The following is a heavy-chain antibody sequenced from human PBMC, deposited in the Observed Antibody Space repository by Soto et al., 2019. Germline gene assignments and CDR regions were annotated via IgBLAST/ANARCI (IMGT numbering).Heavy chain of an antibody. CDR3: AKGQRWELPFDY. CDR1: GFIFSNYA. V-gene: IGHV3-23*01. J-gene: IGHJ4*02. CDR2: FSGTTSNT. D-gene: IGHD3-10*01. Sequence: EVQLLESGGGLVQPGGSLRLSCAASGFIFSNYAMSWVRQAPGKGLEWVSAFSGTTSNTYYAASVKGRFTISRDNSKNTLYLQMNSLKAEDTALYYCAKGQRWELPFDYWGQGALVTVSS.